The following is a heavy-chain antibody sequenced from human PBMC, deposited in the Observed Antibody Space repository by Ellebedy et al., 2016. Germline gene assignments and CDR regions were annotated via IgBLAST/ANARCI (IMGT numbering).Heavy chain of an antibody. J-gene: IGHJ5*02. Sequence: SETLSLTXTVSGGSISSYYWSWIRQPPGKGLEWIGYIYYSGSTNYNPSLKSRVTISVDTSKNQFSLKLSSVTAADTAVYYCARSDGPHTMAWFNPWGQGTLVTVSS. D-gene: IGHD3-10*01. V-gene: IGHV4-59*13. CDR3: ARSDGPHTMAWFNP. CDR2: IYYSGST. CDR1: GGSISSYY.